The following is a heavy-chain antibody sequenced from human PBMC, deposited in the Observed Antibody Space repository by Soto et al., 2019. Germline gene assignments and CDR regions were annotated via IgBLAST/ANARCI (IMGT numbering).Heavy chain of an antibody. CDR2: ISYNGRT. D-gene: IGHD2-21*02. V-gene: IGHV4-61*01. J-gene: IGHJ4*02. CDR3: ARDPCGSDCYSGLDY. Sequence: ADTQSLTCNVSAGSITGVSYYWTWIRQPPGKGLEWLGYISYNGRTNYNPSLKSRVTISVDTSRKQFFLRLTSVTAADTAIYYCARDPCGSDCYSGLDYWGQGSLVTVSS. CDR1: AGSITGVSYY.